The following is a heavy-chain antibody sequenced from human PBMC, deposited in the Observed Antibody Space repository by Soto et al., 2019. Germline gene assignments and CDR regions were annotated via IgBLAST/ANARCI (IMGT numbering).Heavy chain of an antibody. V-gene: IGHV4-39*01. CDR3: ASGPLYGMDV. CDR2: IYYSGST. Sequence: KASETLSLTCTVSGGSISSSSYYWGWIRQPPGKGLEWIGSIYYSGSTYYNPSLKSRVTISVDTSKNQFSLKLSSVTAADTAVYYCASGPLYGMDVWGQGTTVTVSS. J-gene: IGHJ6*02. CDR1: GGSISSSSYY.